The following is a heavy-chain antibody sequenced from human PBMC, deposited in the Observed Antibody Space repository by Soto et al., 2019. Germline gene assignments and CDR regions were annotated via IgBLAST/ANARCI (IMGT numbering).Heavy chain of an antibody. CDR2: ISSSSSTI. CDR1: GGSISSGGYY. D-gene: IGHD6-13*01. V-gene: IGHV3-48*01. J-gene: IGHJ5*02. CDR3: ARHPERIAQIGWFDP. Sequence: ETLSLTCTVSGGSISSGGYYWSWVRQAPGKGLEWVSYISSSSSTIYYADSVKGRFTISRDNAKNSLYLQMNSLRAEDTAVYYCARHPERIAQIGWFDPWGQGTLVTVSS.